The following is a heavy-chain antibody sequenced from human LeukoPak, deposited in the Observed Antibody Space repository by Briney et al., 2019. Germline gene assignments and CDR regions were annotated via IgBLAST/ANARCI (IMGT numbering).Heavy chain of an antibody. D-gene: IGHD3-3*01. CDR2: ISSSSSYI. CDR3: ARMNEDEYDFGSGGGDYFDY. V-gene: IGHV3-21*01. Sequence: GGSLRLSCAASGFTFSSYSMNWVRQAPGRGLEWVSSISSSSSYIYYADSVKGRFTISRDNAKNSLYLQMNSLRAEDTAVYYCARMNEDEYDFGSGGGDYFDYWGQGPLAPVSS. J-gene: IGHJ4*02. CDR1: GFTFSSYS.